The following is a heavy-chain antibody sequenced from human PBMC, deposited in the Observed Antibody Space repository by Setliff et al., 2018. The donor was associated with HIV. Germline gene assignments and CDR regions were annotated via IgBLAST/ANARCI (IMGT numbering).Heavy chain of an antibody. V-gene: IGHV3-23*01. D-gene: IGHD5-18*01. CDR1: GFTFSSYD. CDR3: AALKGYSYGRGCFDP. Sequence: QPGGSLRLTCAASGFTFSSYDMSWIRQAPGKGLEWVSVISGSGGTTYYADSVKGRFTISRDNSKNTVFLQMNSLRGEDTAVYSCAALKGYSYGRGCFDPWGQGTLVTVSS. J-gene: IGHJ5*02. CDR2: ISGSGGTT.